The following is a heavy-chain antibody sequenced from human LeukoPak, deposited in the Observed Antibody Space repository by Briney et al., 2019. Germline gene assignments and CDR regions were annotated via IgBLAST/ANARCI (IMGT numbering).Heavy chain of an antibody. V-gene: IGHV4-59*01. CDR2: IYYSGST. J-gene: IGHJ4*02. Sequence: SETLSLTCTVSGGSISSYYWSWIRQPPGKGLEWIGYIYYSGSTNYNPSLKSRVTISVDTSKNQFSLKLSSVTAADTAVYYCAREYCSGGSCYVIFDYWGQGTLVTVSS. CDR1: GGSISSYY. CDR3: AREYCSGGSCYVIFDY. D-gene: IGHD2-15*01.